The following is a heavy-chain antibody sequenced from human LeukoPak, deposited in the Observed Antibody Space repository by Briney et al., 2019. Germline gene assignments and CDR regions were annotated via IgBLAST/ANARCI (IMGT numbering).Heavy chain of an antibody. J-gene: IGHJ4*02. CDR2: IYSGGST. D-gene: IGHD6-13*01. CDR3: ARVPVGSSSWAFDY. Sequence: GGSLRLSCAASGFTVSSNYMSWVRQAPGKGLEWVSVIYSGGSTYYADSVKGRFTISRDNSKNTLYLQMNSLRAEDTAVYYCARVPVGSSSWAFDYWGQGTLVTVSS. V-gene: IGHV3-66*02. CDR1: GFTVSSNY.